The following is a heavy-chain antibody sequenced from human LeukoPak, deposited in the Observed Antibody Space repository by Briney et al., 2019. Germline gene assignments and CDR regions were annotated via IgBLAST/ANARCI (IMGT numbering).Heavy chain of an antibody. J-gene: IGHJ5*02. CDR1: GGSISSYY. V-gene: IGHV4-34*01. CDR3: ARSDFWSGYYNH. Sequence: SETLSLTCTVSGGSISSYYWSWIRQPPGKGLEWIGEINHSGSTNYNPSLKSRVTISVDTSKNQFSLKLSSVTAADTAVYYCARSDFWSGYYNHWGQGTLVTVSS. D-gene: IGHD3-3*01. CDR2: INHSGST.